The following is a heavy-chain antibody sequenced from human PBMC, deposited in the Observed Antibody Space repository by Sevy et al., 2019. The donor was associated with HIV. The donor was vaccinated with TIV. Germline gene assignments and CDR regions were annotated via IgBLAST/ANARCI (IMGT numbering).Heavy chain of an antibody. CDR2: INPDSGGP. CDR3: VRDDRDDYFEY. V-gene: IGHV1-2*02. J-gene: IGHJ4*02. Sequence: ASVKVSCKASGYTFTGYYMHGMRQAPGLGLEWMGWINPDSGGPTYAPKFQGRVTLTRDTSISTAYMDVSRLKSDHTAVYYCVRDDRDDYFEYWGQGTLVTVSS. CDR1: GYTFTGYY.